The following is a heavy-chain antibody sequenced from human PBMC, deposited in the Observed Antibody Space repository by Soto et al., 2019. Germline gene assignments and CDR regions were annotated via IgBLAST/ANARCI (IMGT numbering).Heavy chain of an antibody. D-gene: IGHD3-16*02. CDR2: IIPIFGTP. CDR1: GGTFSSYA. V-gene: IGHV1-69*13. CDR3: ARGNYGSGSYPNYYYYGMDV. Sequence: SVKVSCKASGGTFSSYAISWVRQAPGQGLEWMGGIIPIFGTPNYAQKFQGRVTITADESTSTAYMELSSLRSEDTAVYYCARGNYGSGSYPNYYYYGMDVWGQGTTVTVSS. J-gene: IGHJ6*02.